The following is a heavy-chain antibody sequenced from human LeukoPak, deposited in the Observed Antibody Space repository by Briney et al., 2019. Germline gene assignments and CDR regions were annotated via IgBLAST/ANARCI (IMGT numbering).Heavy chain of an antibody. CDR3: ARHLATSGSYPLDY. J-gene: IGHJ4*02. Sequence: GGSLRLSCTASGFTFINYAMSWVRQAPGRGLEWVSVICGNAACTLYADSVKGRFIISRDNSRNTMYLYLRMNSLRAEDTAVYYCARHLATSGSYPLDYWGQGTPVTVSS. CDR1: GFTFINYA. CDR2: ICGNAACT. V-gene: IGHV3-23*01. D-gene: IGHD2-2*02.